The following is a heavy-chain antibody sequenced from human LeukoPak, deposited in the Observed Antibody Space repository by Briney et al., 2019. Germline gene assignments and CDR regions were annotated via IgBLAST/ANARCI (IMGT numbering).Heavy chain of an antibody. V-gene: IGHV3-23*01. CDR1: GFTFSSYA. Sequence: GGSLRLSCAASGFTFSSYAMSWVRQAPGKGLEWVSAISGSGGSTYYADSVKGRFTISRDNSKNTLYPQMNSLRAEDTAVYYCAKDEGYDILTGYHYWGQGTLVTVSS. CDR2: ISGSGGST. D-gene: IGHD3-9*01. CDR3: AKDEGYDILTGYHY. J-gene: IGHJ4*02.